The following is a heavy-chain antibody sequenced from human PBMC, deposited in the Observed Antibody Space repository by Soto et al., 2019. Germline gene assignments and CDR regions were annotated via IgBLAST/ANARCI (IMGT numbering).Heavy chain of an antibody. CDR3: ATHPPYGPLDY. Sequence: QLQLQESGPGLVKPSETLSLTCTVSGDYISSSSNHWGWIRQPPGKGLEWIGNIYYSENTYYNPSLKSRVTISVDTSKNQFSLRLTSVTAADTSVYYCATHPPYGPLDYWGQGTLVTVSS. CDR1: GDYISSSSNH. J-gene: IGHJ4*02. D-gene: IGHD4-17*01. V-gene: IGHV4-39*01. CDR2: IYYSENT.